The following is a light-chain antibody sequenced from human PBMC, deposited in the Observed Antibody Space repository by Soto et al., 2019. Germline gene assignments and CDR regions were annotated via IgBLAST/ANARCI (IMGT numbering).Light chain of an antibody. CDR1: SSDVGGYNY. CDR2: DVS. V-gene: IGLV2-11*01. CDR3: CSYAGSYTFYV. J-gene: IGLJ1*01. Sequence: QSALTQPRSVSGSPGQSVTLSCTGTSSDVGGYNYVSWYQQHPGKAPKLMIYDVSKRPSGVPDRFASSKSGNTASLTISGLQAEDEADYYCCSYAGSYTFYVFGTGTKVTVL.